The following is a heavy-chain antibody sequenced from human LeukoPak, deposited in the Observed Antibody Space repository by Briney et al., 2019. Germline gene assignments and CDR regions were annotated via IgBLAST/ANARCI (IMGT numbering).Heavy chain of an antibody. CDR2: IYYSGST. J-gene: IGHJ4*01. CDR1: GGSISSSSYY. D-gene: IGHD5-18*01. V-gene: IGHV4-39*01. Sequence: PSETLSLTCTVSGGSISSSSYYWGWLRQPPGKGLEWIGSIYYSGSTYYNPSLKSRVTISVDTSKNQFSLKLSSVTAADTAVYYCARGSGYSYGYPDYFDYWGQGTLVTVSS. CDR3: ARGSGYSYGYPDYFDY.